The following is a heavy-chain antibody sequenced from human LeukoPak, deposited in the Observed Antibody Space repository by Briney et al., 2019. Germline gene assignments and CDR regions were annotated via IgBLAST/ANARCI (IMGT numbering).Heavy chain of an antibody. D-gene: IGHD3-22*01. CDR1: GGSISSSSYY. V-gene: IGHV4-39*07. CDR3: ARVTYYYDSSGYYYPIFDY. Sequence: PSETLSLTCTVSGGSISSSSYYWGWIRQPPGKGLEWIGSIYYSGSTYYNPSLKSRVTISVDTSKNQFSLKLSSVTAADTAVYYCARVTYYYDSSGYYYPIFDYWGQGTLVTVSS. J-gene: IGHJ4*02. CDR2: IYYSGST.